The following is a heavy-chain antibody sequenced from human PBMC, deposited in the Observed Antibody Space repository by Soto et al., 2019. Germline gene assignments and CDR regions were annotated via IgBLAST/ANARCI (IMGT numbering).Heavy chain of an antibody. CDR2: IKSKTDGGTT. CDR3: TTTTXYYDILTGYYYCYGMDV. J-gene: IGHJ6*02. D-gene: IGHD3-9*01. Sequence: GGSLRLSCAASGFTFSNDWMSWVRQAPGKGLEWVGRIKSKTDGGTTDYAAPVEGRFTISRDDSKNTLYLQMNSLKTEDTAVYYCTTTTXYYDILTGYYYCYGMDVWGQGTTVTVSS. CDR1: GFTFSNDW. V-gene: IGHV3-15*01.